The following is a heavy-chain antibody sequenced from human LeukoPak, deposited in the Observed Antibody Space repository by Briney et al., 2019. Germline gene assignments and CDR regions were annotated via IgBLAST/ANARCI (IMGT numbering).Heavy chain of an antibody. D-gene: IGHD1-26*01. V-gene: IGHV4-59*01. J-gene: IGHJ5*02. Sequence: SETLSLTCTVSGGSISSYYWSWIQQPPGKGLEWIGYIYYSGSTNYNPSLKSRVTISVDTAKNQFSLKLSSVTAADTAVYYCAREAWEYFGWCGPWGQGNLVTVSS. CDR2: IYYSGST. CDR3: AREAWEYFGWCGP. CDR1: GGSISSYY.